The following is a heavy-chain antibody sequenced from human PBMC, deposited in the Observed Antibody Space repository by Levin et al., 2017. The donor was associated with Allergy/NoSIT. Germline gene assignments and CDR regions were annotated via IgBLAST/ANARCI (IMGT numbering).Heavy chain of an antibody. Sequence: PGGSLRLSCAASGFIFTTYGLHWVRQAPGKGLEWVAVISYDGRKIDYAESVKGRFTISRDNSKSTLHLQMNSLRAEDTAVYYCAKQWSTSWLLFDNWGQGTLVTVSS. J-gene: IGHJ4*02. D-gene: IGHD2-2*01. CDR1: GFIFTTYG. CDR2: ISYDGRKI. CDR3: AKQWSTSWLLFDN. V-gene: IGHV3-30*18.